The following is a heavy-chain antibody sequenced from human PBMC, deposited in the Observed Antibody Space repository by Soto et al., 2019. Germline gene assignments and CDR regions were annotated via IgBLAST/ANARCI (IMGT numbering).Heavy chain of an antibody. D-gene: IGHD6-13*01. V-gene: IGHV3-74*01. J-gene: IGHJ5*02. CDR2: IDFDGRST. Sequence: EVQLVESGGGLVQPGGSLRLSCAVSGFTFSNYYMQWVRQGPGKGLVYVARIDFDGRSTVHADSVKGRFTISRDNAENTLYLQMTSLGAEDTGVYYCARGGSTSWLRALDLWGQGTLVTVSS. CDR3: ARGGSTSWLRALDL. CDR1: GFTFSNYY.